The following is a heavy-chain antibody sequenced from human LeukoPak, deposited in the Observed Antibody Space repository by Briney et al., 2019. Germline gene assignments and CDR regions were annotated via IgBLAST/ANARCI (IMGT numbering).Heavy chain of an antibody. J-gene: IGHJ5*02. V-gene: IGHV1-2*02. Sequence: ASVKVSCKASGYIFTGYYMHWVRQAPGQGLEWMGWIDANSGGTKYAQKFQGRVTMTRDTSISTAYMELSSLRSDDTAVYYCARGRLGTWFGELKAWGQGTLVTVSS. CDR1: GYIFTGYY. CDR2: IDANSGGT. CDR3: ARGRLGTWFGELKA. D-gene: IGHD3-10*01.